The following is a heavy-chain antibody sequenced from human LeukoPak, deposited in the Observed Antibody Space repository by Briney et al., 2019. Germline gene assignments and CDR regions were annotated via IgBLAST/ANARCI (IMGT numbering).Heavy chain of an antibody. Sequence: ASVKVSCKASGYTFTGYYMHWVRQAPGQGLEWMGWINPNSGGTNYAQKFQGRVTMTRDTSISTAYMELSRLRSDDTAVYYCARVRSDSSSWYAGRFDYWGQGTLVTVSS. V-gene: IGHV1-2*02. CDR3: ARVRSDSSSWYAGRFDY. CDR1: GYTFTGYY. J-gene: IGHJ4*02. D-gene: IGHD6-13*01. CDR2: INPNSGGT.